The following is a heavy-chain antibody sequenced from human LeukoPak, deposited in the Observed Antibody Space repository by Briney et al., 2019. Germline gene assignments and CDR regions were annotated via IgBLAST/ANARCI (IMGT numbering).Heavy chain of an antibody. CDR3: ARDSEQWLVPSGVDY. CDR1: GYTFTGYY. D-gene: IGHD6-19*01. J-gene: IGHJ4*02. Sequence: ASVKVSCKASGYTFTGYYMHWVRQAPGQGLEWMGWINPNSGGTNYAQKFQGRVTMTRDTSISAAYMELSRLRSDDTPVYYCARDSEQWLVPSGVDYWGQGTLVTVSS. CDR2: INPNSGGT. V-gene: IGHV1-2*02.